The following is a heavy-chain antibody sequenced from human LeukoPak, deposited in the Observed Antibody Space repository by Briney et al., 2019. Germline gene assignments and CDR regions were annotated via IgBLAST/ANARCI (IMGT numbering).Heavy chain of an antibody. J-gene: IGHJ4*02. CDR1: GYKFVDDY. CDR3: VPTPETYTSNWNV. D-gene: IGHD1-1*01. CDR2: INPDTGFT. Sequence: ASVTVSCKASGYKFVDDYMHWVRQAPGQGLEFMGWINPDTGFTNYAQKFQGRVTLTRDTSISTAYMEVRSLRSADTAVYYCVPTPETYTSNWNVWGRGTLVTVSS. V-gene: IGHV1-2*02.